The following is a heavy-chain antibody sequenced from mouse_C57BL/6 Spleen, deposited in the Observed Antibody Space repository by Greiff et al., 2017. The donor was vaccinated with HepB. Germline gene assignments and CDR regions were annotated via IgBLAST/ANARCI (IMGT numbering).Heavy chain of an antibody. D-gene: IGHD1-1*01. Sequence: QVQLQQPGAELVRPGSSVKLSCKASGYTFTSYWMHWVKQRPIQGLEWIGNIDPSDSETHYNQKFKDKATLTVDKSSSTAYMQLSSLTSEDSAVYYCARYDYGSSPLYFDVWGTGTTVTVSS. CDR2: IDPSDSET. J-gene: IGHJ1*03. CDR3: ARYDYGSSPLYFDV. CDR1: GYTFTSYW. V-gene: IGHV1-52*01.